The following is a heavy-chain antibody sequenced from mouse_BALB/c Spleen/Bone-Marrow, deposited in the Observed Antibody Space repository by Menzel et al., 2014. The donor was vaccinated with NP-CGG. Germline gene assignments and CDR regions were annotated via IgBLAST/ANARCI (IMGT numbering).Heavy chain of an antibody. V-gene: IGHV3-2*02. Sequence: EVQVVESGPGLVKPSQSLSLTCIVTGYSVTRDYAWNWIRQFPGNKLEWMGYISYSGSTTYNPSLESRISITRDTSKNQFFLQLNSVTTEDTATHYCARSSSYDYDVGFAYWGQGTLVTVSA. J-gene: IGHJ3*01. CDR2: ISYSGST. CDR1: GYSVTRDYA. CDR3: ARSSSYDYDVGFAY. D-gene: IGHD2-4*01.